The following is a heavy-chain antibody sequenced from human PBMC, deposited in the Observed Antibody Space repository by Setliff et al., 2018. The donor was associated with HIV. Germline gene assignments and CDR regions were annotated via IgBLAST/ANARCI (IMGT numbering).Heavy chain of an antibody. Sequence: SETLSLTCTVSGGSISSSSYYWGWIRQPPGKGLEWIGSIHYSGSTYYSPSLKSRVTISVDTSKNQFSLKLSSVTAADTAVYYCARPALGIGGGSRFDNWGQGTRVTVSS. J-gene: IGHJ4*02. D-gene: IGHD3-10*01. V-gene: IGHV4-39*01. CDR3: ARPALGIGGGSRFDN. CDR2: IHYSGST. CDR1: GGSISSSSYY.